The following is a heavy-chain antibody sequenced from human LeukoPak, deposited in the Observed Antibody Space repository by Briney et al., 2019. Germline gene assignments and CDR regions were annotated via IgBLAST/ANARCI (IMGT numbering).Heavy chain of an antibody. J-gene: IGHJ6*03. V-gene: IGHV4-61*01. CDR3: ARVTMVRGVFYYYYYYMDV. Sequence: SETLSLTCTVSGYSISSGYYWSWIRQPPGKGLEWIGYIYYSGSTNYNPSLKSRVTISVDTSKNQFSLKLSSVTAADTAVYYCARVTMVRGVFYYYYYYMDVWGKGTTVTISS. CDR1: GYSISSGYY. D-gene: IGHD3-10*01. CDR2: IYYSGST.